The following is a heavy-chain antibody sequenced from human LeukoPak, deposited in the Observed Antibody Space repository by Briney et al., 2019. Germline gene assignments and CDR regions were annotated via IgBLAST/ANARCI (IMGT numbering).Heavy chain of an antibody. V-gene: IGHV4-61*08. D-gene: IGHD3-10*01. CDR1: GGSISSGGYY. CDR2: IYYSGST. J-gene: IGHJ4*02. Sequence: PSETLSLTCTVSGGSISSGGYYWSWIRQPPGKGLEWIGYIYYSGSTNYNPSLKSRVTVSVDTSKNQFSLKLSSVTAADTAVNYCARQARITMVRGPYFDYWGQGTLVTVSS. CDR3: ARQARITMVRGPYFDY.